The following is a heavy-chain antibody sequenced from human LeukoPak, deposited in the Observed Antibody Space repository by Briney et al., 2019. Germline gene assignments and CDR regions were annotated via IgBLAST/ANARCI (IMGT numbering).Heavy chain of an antibody. CDR2: ISGSGDSI. CDR1: GFTFSSYE. Sequence: GGSLRLSCAASGFTFSSYEMNWVRQAPGKGLEWVSHISGSGDSIYYADSVKGRFTISRDNAKNLLYLQMNSLRAEDTAVYFCARDWATTWYGEYFDYWGQGTLVTVSS. D-gene: IGHD3-10*01. CDR3: ARDWATTWYGEYFDY. J-gene: IGHJ4*02. V-gene: IGHV3-48*03.